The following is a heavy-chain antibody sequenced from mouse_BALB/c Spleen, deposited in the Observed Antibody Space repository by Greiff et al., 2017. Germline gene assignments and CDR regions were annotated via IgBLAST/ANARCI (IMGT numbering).Heavy chain of an antibody. V-gene: IGHV7-1*02. CDR3: ARDAPTGTGAD. CDR2: SRNKANDYTT. Sequence: EVKVVESGGGLVQPGGSLRLSCATSGFTFSDFYMEWVRQPPGKRLEWIAASRNKANDYTTEYSASVKGRFIVSRDTSQSILYLQMNALRAEDTAIYYCARDAPTGTGADWGQGTLVTVSA. CDR1: GFTFSDFY. J-gene: IGHJ3*01. D-gene: IGHD4-1*01.